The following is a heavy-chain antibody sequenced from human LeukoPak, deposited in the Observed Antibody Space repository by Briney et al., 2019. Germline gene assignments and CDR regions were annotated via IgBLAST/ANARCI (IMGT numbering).Heavy chain of an antibody. CDR2: IYYSGST. CDR1: GGSISSYY. V-gene: IGHV4-59*08. Sequence: SETLSLTCTVSGGSISSYYWSWIRQPPGKGLEWIGYIYYSGSTNYNPSLKSRVTISVDTSKNQFSLKLSSVTAADTAVYYCARRSNTMIVGFDIWGQGTMVTVSS. D-gene: IGHD3-22*01. J-gene: IGHJ3*02. CDR3: ARRSNTMIVGFDI.